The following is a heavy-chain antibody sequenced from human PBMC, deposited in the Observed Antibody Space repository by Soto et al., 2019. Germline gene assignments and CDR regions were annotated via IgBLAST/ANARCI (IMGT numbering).Heavy chain of an antibody. Sequence: ASVKVSCKASGYTFTGYYIHWVRQAPGQGLEWMGWINPNSGGTNYAQKFQGRVTMTRDTSISTAYMELTRLRSDDTAVYYCAGDRRDGSGYYGFDIWGQGTMVTVSS. D-gene: IGHD3-22*01. CDR3: AGDRRDGSGYYGFDI. J-gene: IGHJ3*02. CDR1: GYTFTGYY. V-gene: IGHV1-2*02. CDR2: INPNSGGT.